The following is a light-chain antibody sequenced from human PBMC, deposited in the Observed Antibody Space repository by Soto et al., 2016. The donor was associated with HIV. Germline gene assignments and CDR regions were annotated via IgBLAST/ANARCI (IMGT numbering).Light chain of an antibody. CDR2: ATS. V-gene: IGKV1-39*01. CDR3: QQSHSPPRT. Sequence: XIQMTQSPPSLSASVGDRVTITCRASQSISNYLNWYQQKPGKAPKVLISATSDLQSGVPSRFSGSRSGREFTLTISSLQPEDFATYYCQQSHSPPRTFGQGTKVEIK. CDR1: QSISNY. J-gene: IGKJ1*01.